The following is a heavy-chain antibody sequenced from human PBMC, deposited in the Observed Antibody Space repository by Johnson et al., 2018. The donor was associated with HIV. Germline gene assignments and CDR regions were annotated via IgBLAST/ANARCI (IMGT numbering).Heavy chain of an antibody. D-gene: IGHD6-6*01. Sequence: VQLVESGGGLVQPGGSLRLSCAASGFTFSSYAMYWVRQAPGKGLEYVSAISSKGGSTFYANSVKGRFTISRDNSKNTLDLQMGSLRAEDTAVYYCAREYSSLSQGAFDIWGQGTMVTVSS. J-gene: IGHJ3*02. CDR2: ISSKGGST. CDR1: GFTFSSYA. V-gene: IGHV3-64*01. CDR3: AREYSSLSQGAFDI.